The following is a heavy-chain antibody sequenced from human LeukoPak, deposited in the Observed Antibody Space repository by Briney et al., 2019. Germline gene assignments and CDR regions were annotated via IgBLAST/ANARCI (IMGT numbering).Heavy chain of an antibody. D-gene: IGHD3-10*01. CDR1: VWTFSNAW. CDR2: IKSKTDGGTT. CDR3: TTDLLWFGAFLPSGY. V-gene: IGHV3-15*01. J-gene: IGHJ4*02. Sequence: GGGLRLSFASSVWTFSNAWMSWVGQAPGKGRDGVGGIKSKTDGGTTDYAAPVKGRFTISRDDSKNTLYPQMHSPKTAATAVYYCTTDLLWFGAFLPSGYWGQGTLVTVSS.